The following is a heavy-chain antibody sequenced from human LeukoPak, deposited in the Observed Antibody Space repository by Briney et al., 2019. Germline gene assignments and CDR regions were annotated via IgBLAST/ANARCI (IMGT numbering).Heavy chain of an antibody. CDR2: IYPNSGGT. CDR3: ARGWDDYGP. V-gene: IGHV1-2*02. CDR1: GYTFTGYY. D-gene: IGHD4-17*01. J-gene: IGHJ4*02. Sequence: GASVKVSCQASGYTFTGYYMHWVRQAPGQGLEWMGWIYPNSGGTNYAQKFQGRVTMTRDTSISTAYMELSRLRSDDTAVYYRARGWDDYGPWGQGTLVTVSS.